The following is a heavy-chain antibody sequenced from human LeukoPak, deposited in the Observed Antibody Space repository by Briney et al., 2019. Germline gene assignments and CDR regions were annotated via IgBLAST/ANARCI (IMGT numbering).Heavy chain of an antibody. D-gene: IGHD2-2*01. Sequence: GGSLRLSCAASGFTLSNYAMSWVRQAPGKGLEWVSAIGVSGTGTYYADSVKGRFTISRDNSKSTLFLQMNSLRAEDTAVYYCAAYNCSSAKCYSGGLEHWGQGTQLTVSS. J-gene: IGHJ1*01. V-gene: IGHV3-23*01. CDR2: IGVSGTGT. CDR1: GFTLSNYA. CDR3: AAYNCSSAKCYSGGLEH.